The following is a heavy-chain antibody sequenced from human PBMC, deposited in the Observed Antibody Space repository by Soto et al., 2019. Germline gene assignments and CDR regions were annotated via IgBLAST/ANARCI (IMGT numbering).Heavy chain of an antibody. CDR3: ARDPEPGIAAAGPDY. J-gene: IGHJ4*02. D-gene: IGHD6-13*01. CDR1: GFTFSSYG. V-gene: IGHV3-33*01. CDR2: IWYDGSNK. Sequence: GGSLRLSCAASGFTFSSYGMHWVRQAPGKGLEWVAVIWYDGSNKYYADSVKGRFTISRDNSKNTLYLQMNSLRAEDTAVYYCARDPEPGIAAAGPDYWGQGTLVTVSS.